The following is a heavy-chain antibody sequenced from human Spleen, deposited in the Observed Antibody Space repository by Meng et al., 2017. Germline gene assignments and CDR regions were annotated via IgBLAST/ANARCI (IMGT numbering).Heavy chain of an antibody. CDR2: ISAYNGNT. D-gene: IGHD6-19*01. CDR1: GYSFTDFG. V-gene: IGHV1-18*01. J-gene: IGHJ6*02. Sequence: ASLKVSCKSSGYSFTDFGITWVRQAPGQGLEWMGWISAYNGNTKYAQKLQGRVTMTTDTSTTTVHMELRSLISDDTAVYYCARGGARTVAGDHNFYGMDVWGQGTTVTVSS. CDR3: ARGGARTVAGDHNFYGMDV.